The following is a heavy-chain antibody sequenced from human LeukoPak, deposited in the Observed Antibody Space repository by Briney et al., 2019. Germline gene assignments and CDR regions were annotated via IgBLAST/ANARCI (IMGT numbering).Heavy chain of an antibody. Sequence: GGSLRLSCAASGFTFSDYYMSWIRQAPGKGLEWVSYISSSSSYTNYADSVKGRFTISRDNAKNSLYLQMNSLRAEDTAVYYCARGNVSSNRRPLDYWGQGTPVTVSS. CDR2: ISSSSSYT. J-gene: IGHJ4*02. CDR3: ARGNVSSNRRPLDY. CDR1: GFTFSDYY. V-gene: IGHV3-11*06. D-gene: IGHD2-2*01.